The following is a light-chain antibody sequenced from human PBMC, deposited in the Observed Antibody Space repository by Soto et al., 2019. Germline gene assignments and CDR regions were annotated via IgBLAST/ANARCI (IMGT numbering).Light chain of an antibody. Sequence: DIHITQSPSSLSASVGDRVTITCRASQSISSYLNWYQQKPGKAPKLLIYAASSLQSGVPSRFSGSGSGTDFTLTISSLQPEDFATYYCQQSYSTPPVTFGGGTKVDIK. V-gene: IGKV1-39*01. CDR2: AAS. CDR3: QQSYSTPPVT. J-gene: IGKJ4*01. CDR1: QSISSY.